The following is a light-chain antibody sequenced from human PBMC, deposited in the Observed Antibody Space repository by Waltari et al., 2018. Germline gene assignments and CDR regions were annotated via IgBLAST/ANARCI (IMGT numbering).Light chain of an antibody. CDR1: SSDVGGYNY. J-gene: IGLJ2*01. Sequence: QSALPQPASVSGSPGQSIPISCTGTSSDVGGYNYLSCYQQHPGKAPKLMIYDVSKRPSGVSNRFSGSKAGNTASLTISGLQAEDEADYYCSSYTSSSTVVFGGGTKLTVL. CDR3: SSYTSSSTVV. V-gene: IGLV2-14*01. CDR2: DVS.